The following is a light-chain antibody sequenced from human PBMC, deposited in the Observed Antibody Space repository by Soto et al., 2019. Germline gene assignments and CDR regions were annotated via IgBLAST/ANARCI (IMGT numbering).Light chain of an antibody. CDR2: GAS. CDR1: QSVDSR. V-gene: IGKV3D-15*01. J-gene: IGKJ2*01. CDR3: QQYKNWPPMYT. Sequence: IVVTQSPATLSVSPGERATLSCRASQSVDSRLAWYQQKPGQAPRLLIYGASTRATGIPARFSGSGSGTDFTLTISSLPSEDFAVYYCQQYKNWPPMYTFGQGTKLEIK.